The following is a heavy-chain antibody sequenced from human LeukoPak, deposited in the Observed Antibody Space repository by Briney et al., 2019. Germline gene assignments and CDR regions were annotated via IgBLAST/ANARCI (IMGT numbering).Heavy chain of an antibody. Sequence: GGSLRLSCAASGFTFSSYWMSWVRQAPGKGLEWVANIKQDGSEKYYVDSVKGRFTISRDNAMNSLYLQMNSLRAEDTAIYYCARSPPYGTTWYGRSDFWGQGTLVTVSS. CDR1: GFTFSSYW. CDR2: IKQDGSEK. V-gene: IGHV3-7*03. D-gene: IGHD6-13*01. J-gene: IGHJ4*02. CDR3: ARSPPYGTTWYGRSDF.